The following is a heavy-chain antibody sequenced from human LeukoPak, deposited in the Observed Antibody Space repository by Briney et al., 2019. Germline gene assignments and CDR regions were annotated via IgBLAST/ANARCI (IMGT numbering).Heavy chain of an antibody. J-gene: IGHJ6*03. D-gene: IGHD1-26*01. Sequence: ASVKVSCKASGYTFTSYDINWVRQATGQGLERMGWMNPNSGNTGYAQKFQGRVTMTRNTSISTAYMELSSLRSEDTAVYYCARGATAADYYYYYMDVWGKGTTVTVSS. CDR1: GYTFTSYD. V-gene: IGHV1-8*01. CDR3: ARGATAADYYYYYMDV. CDR2: MNPNSGNT.